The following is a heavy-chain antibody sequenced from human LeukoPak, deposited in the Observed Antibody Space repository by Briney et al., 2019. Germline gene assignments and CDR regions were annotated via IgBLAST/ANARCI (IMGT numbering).Heavy chain of an antibody. V-gene: IGHV4-61*05. CDR2: IYTSGST. Sequence: SETLSLTCTVSGGSISSSSYYWGWIRQPPGKGLEWIGRIYTSGSTNYNPSLKSRVTISVDTSKNQFSLKLSSVTAADTAVYYCACLTTADAFDIWGQGTMVTVSS. J-gene: IGHJ3*02. CDR3: ACLTTADAFDI. CDR1: GGSISSSSYY. D-gene: IGHD3-22*01.